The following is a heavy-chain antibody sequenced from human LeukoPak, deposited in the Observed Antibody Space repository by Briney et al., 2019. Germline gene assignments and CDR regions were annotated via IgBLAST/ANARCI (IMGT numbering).Heavy chain of an antibody. V-gene: IGHV4-39*07. Sequence: SETLSLTCTVSGGSISSSSYYWGWIRQPPGKGLEWIGTIYYSGSTYYNPSLKSRVTISVDTSKNQFSLKLSSVTAADTAVYYCARTTTMVRGVIMLYWFDPWGQGTLVTVSS. CDR2: IYYSGST. J-gene: IGHJ5*02. D-gene: IGHD3-10*01. CDR3: ARTTTMVRGVIMLYWFDP. CDR1: GGSISSSSYY.